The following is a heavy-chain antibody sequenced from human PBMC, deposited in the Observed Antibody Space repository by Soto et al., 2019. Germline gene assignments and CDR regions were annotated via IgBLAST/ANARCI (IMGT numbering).Heavy chain of an antibody. CDR3: ARGTSNDSDQYYYDSSGYYLRVGNWFDP. Sequence: SETLSLTCTVSGGSISSSSYYWGWIRQPPGKGMEWIGSIYYSGSTYYNPSLKSRVTISVDTSKNQFSLKLSSVTAADTAVYYCARGTSNDSDQYYYDSSGYYLRVGNWFDPWGQGTLVTVSS. D-gene: IGHD3-22*01. CDR2: IYYSGST. V-gene: IGHV4-39*01. J-gene: IGHJ5*02. CDR1: GGSISSSSYY.